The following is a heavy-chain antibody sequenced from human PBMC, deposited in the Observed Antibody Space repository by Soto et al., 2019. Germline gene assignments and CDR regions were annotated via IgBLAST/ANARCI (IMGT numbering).Heavy chain of an antibody. CDR3: AREASSWYGWIDAFDI. V-gene: IGHV3-74*01. CDR2: INSDGSST. D-gene: IGHD6-13*01. CDR1: GFTFSSYW. Sequence: EVQLVEYGGGLVQPGGSLRLSCAASGFTFSSYWMHWVRQAPGKGLVWVSRINSDGSSTSYADSVKGRFTISRDNAKNTLYLQMNSLRGEDTAVYYCAREASSWYGWIDAFDIWGQGTMVTVSS. J-gene: IGHJ3*02.